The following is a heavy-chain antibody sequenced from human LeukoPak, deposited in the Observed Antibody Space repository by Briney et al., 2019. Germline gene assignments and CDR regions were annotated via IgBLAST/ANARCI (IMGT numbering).Heavy chain of an antibody. CDR3: AKSGGTSSSGLGY. CDR1: GFSFSRYG. J-gene: IGHJ4*02. CDR2: ISYDGSNK. Sequence: PGGSLRLSCAASGFSFSRYGMHWVRQASGKGLEWVAVISYDGSNKYYADSVKGRFTISRDNSKNTLYLQMNSLRAEDTAVYYCAKSGGTSSSGLGYWGQGTLLTVSS. V-gene: IGHV3-30*18. D-gene: IGHD6-19*01.